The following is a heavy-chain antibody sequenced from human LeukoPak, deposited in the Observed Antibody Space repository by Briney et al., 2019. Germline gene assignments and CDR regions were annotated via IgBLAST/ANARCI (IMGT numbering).Heavy chain of an antibody. V-gene: IGHV3-48*02. CDR1: GFSFSSYS. CDR3: ARDYVYAFDY. Sequence: GGSLRLSCAASGFSFSSYSINWVRQAPGKGLEWVSYISGDGNAKHYTDSVKGRFTISRDNAKNALCLQMNSLRDEDTAVYFCARDYVYAFDYWGQGTLVTVSS. CDR2: ISGDGNAK. D-gene: IGHD2/OR15-2a*01. J-gene: IGHJ4*02.